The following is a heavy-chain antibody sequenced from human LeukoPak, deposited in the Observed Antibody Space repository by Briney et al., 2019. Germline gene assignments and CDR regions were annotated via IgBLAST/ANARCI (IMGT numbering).Heavy chain of an antibody. CDR2: IYYSGST. V-gene: IGHV4-39*07. CDR1: GGSISSSSYY. J-gene: IGHJ4*02. D-gene: IGHD3-10*01. Sequence: SETLSLTCTVSGGSISSSSYYLGWIRQPPGKGLEWIGSIYYSGSTYYNPSLKSRVTISVDTSKNQFSLKLSSVTATATAVYSCARVHPAYGSVPFDYWGQGTLVTVSS. CDR3: ARVHPAYGSVPFDY.